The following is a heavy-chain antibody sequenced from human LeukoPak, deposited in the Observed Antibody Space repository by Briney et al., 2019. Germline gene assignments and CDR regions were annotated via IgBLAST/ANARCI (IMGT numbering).Heavy chain of an antibody. V-gene: IGHV3-48*03. CDR1: GFTFSSYE. J-gene: IGHJ4*02. CDR3: ARKNSNYEVDY. Sequence: GGSLRLSCAASGFTFSSYEMHWVRQAPGKGLEWVSYISSSGSTIYYADSVKGRFTISRDNAKNSLYLQMNSLRAEDTAIYYCARKNSNYEVDYWGQGTLVTVSS. CDR2: ISSSGSTI. D-gene: IGHD4-11*01.